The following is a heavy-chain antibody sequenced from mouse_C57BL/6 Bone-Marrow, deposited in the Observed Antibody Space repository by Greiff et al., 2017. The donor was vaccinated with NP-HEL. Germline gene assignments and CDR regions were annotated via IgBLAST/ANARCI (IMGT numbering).Heavy chain of an antibody. CDR1: GFTFSSYA. D-gene: IGHD1-1*01. Sequence: EVKLVESGGGLVKPGGSLKLSCAASGFTFSSYAMSWVRQTPEKRLEWVATISDGGSYTYYPDNVKGRFTISRDNAKNNLYLQMSHLKSEDTAMYYCASPFTTVVAEDAMDYWGQGTSVTVSS. CDR3: ASPFTTVVAEDAMDY. CDR2: ISDGGSYT. J-gene: IGHJ4*01. V-gene: IGHV5-4*03.